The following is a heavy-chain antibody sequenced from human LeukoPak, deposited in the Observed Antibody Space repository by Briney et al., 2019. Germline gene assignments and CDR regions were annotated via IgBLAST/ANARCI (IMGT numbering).Heavy chain of an antibody. J-gene: IGHJ4*02. CDR1: GFTFDDYA. V-gene: IGHV3-43*02. Sequence: PGGSLRLSCAASGFTFDDYAMHWVRQAPGKGLEWVSFISGDGTRTYYADSVKGRFTISRDNSKNSLYLQVNSLRTEDTALYYCAKGAIASAGTPDYWGQGTLVTVSS. D-gene: IGHD6-13*01. CDR3: AKGAIASAGTPDY. CDR2: ISGDGTRT.